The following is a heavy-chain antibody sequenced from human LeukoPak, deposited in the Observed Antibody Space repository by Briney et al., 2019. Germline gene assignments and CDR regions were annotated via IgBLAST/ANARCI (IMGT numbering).Heavy chain of an antibody. V-gene: IGHV1-3*01. CDR3: ARDRCSGGSCYSFDY. CDR2: INAGNGNT. D-gene: IGHD2-15*01. Sequence: ASVKVSCKASGYTFTSYAMHWVRQAPGQRLEWMGWINAGNGNTKYSQKFQGRVTIIRDTSASTAYMELSSLRSEDTAVYYCARDRCSGGSCYSFDYWGQGTLVTVSS. CDR1: GYTFTSYA. J-gene: IGHJ4*02.